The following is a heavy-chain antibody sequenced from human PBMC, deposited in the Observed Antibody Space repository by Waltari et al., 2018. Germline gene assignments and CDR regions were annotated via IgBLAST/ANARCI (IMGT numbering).Heavy chain of an antibody. D-gene: IGHD3-16*02. CDR2: IIPIFGTA. Sequence: QVQLVQSGAAVKKPGSSVKVSCQASGGTFSSYAIRWVRQDPGQGLEWMGGIIPIFGTANYAQKFQGRVTITADESTSTAYMELSSLRSEDTAVYYCARTPYDYVWGSYRPNWFDPWGQGTLVTVSS. CDR1: GGTFSSYA. V-gene: IGHV1-69*01. J-gene: IGHJ5*02. CDR3: ARTPYDYVWGSYRPNWFDP.